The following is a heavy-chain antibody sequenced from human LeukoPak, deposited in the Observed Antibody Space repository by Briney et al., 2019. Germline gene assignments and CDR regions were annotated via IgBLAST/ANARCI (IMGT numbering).Heavy chain of an antibody. CDR2: IYYSGST. V-gene: IGHV4-38-2*02. CDR3: ARLGRGDYVWGSYRYGGGFDY. D-gene: IGHD3-16*02. CDR1: GYSISSGYY. Sequence: SETLSLTCTGSGYSISSGYYWGWIRQPPGKGLEWIGSIYYSGSTYYNPSLKSRVPISVDTSKNQFSLKLSSVTAADTAVYYCARLGRGDYVWGSYRYGGGFDYWGQGTLVTVSS. J-gene: IGHJ4*02.